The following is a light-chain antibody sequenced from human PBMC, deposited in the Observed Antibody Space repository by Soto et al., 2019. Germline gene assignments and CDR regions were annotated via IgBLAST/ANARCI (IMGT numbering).Light chain of an antibody. CDR3: GAWDNNLSAGV. V-gene: IGLV1-51*01. CDR1: ASNIGSNS. Sequence: QSVLTQPPSVSAAPGQKVTISCSGSASNIGSNSLSWYRQFPGSSPMLVIYDNHKRPSGISARFSASKSATSATLVITGLRTGDEADYYCGAWDNNLSAGVFGSGTKVTVL. CDR2: DNH. J-gene: IGLJ1*01.